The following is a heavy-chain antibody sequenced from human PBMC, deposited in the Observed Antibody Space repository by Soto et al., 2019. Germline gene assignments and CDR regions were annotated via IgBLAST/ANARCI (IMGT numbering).Heavy chain of an antibody. CDR2: IYPGDSDT. V-gene: IGHV5-51*01. CDR1: GYSFTSYW. D-gene: IGHD1-1*01. J-gene: IGHJ6*03. CDR3: ARGSLDPYYYYYMDV. Sequence: GESLKISCKGSGYSFTSYWIGWVRQMPGKGLEWMGIIYPGDSDTRYSPSFQGQVTISADKSISTAYLQWSSLKASDTAMYYCARGSLDPYYYYYMDVWGKGTTVTVSS.